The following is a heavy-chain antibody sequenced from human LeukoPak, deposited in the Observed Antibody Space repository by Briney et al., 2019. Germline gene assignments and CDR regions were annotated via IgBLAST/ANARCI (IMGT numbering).Heavy chain of an antibody. CDR2: IRYDGSNK. J-gene: IGHJ4*02. V-gene: IGHV3-30*02. D-gene: IGHD5-24*01. CDR3: AKDRLRRDGYNPAGY. Sequence: GGSLRLSCAASGFTFSSYGMHWVRQAPGKGLEWVAFIRYDGSNKYYADSVEGRFTISRDNSKNTLYLQMNSLRAEDTAVYYCAKDRLRRDGYNPAGYWGQGTLVTVSS. CDR1: GFTFSSYG.